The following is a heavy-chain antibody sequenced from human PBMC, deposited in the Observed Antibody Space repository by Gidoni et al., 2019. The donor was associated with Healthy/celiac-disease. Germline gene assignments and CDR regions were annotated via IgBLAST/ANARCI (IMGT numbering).Heavy chain of an antibody. J-gene: IGHJ3*02. V-gene: IGHV4-38-2*01. CDR3: ARGPFPLDYYDPDHAFDI. Sequence: QVQLQESGPGLVKPSETLSLTCAVSGYSLSSGYYWGWIRQPPGKGLEWIGSIYHSGSTYYNPSLKSRVTISVDTSKNQFSLKLSSVTAADTAVYYCARGPFPLDYYDPDHAFDIWGQGTMVTVSS. CDR2: IYHSGST. D-gene: IGHD3-22*01. CDR1: GYSLSSGYY.